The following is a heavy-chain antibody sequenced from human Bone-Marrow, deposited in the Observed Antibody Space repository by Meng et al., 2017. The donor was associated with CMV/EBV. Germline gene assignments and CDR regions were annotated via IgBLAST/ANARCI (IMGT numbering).Heavy chain of an antibody. CDR3: AKDSGADKRLPDY. CDR1: GFTFDDYA. Sequence: SLKISCAASGFTFDDYAMHWVRQAPGKGLEWVSGISWNSGSIGYADSVKGRFTISRDNAKNSLYLQMNSLRAEDTALYYCAKDSGADKRLPDYWGQGKLVTVSS. CDR2: ISWNSGSI. V-gene: IGHV3-9*01. D-gene: IGHD1-26*01. J-gene: IGHJ4*02.